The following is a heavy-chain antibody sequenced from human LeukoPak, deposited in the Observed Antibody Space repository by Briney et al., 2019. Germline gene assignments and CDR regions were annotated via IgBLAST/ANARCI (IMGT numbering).Heavy chain of an antibody. D-gene: IGHD4/OR15-4a*01. Sequence: GGTLRLSCAASGFTFSGSGMSWVRQAPGKGLEWLSSISGTASSTYYADSVKGRFTISRDNSKNTLYLQMNSLRAEDTAVYYCARRAGAYSHPYDYWGQGTLVTVSS. J-gene: IGHJ4*02. CDR3: ARRAGAYSHPYDY. V-gene: IGHV3-23*01. CDR1: GFTFSGSG. CDR2: ISGTASST.